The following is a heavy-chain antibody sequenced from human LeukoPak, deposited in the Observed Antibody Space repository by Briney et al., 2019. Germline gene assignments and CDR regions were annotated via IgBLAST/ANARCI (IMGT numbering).Heavy chain of an antibody. CDR3: ARLGGNWNSPGRDY. Sequence: SETLSLTCSVSGGSINGYSWTWIRQPPGMRLEWVGHISYTGTTNYNPSLTTRVALSVDTSKNQFSLKLTSVTAADTAMYFCARLGGNWNSPGRDYWGQGTLVTVSS. CDR2: ISYTGTT. J-gene: IGHJ4*02. V-gene: IGHV4-59*08. CDR1: GGSINGYS. D-gene: IGHD3-10*01.